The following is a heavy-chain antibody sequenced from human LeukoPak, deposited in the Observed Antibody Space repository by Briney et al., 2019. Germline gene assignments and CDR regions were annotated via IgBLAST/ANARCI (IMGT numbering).Heavy chain of an antibody. Sequence: ASVKVSCKASGYTFTSYGISWVRQAPGQGREWMGWISAYNGNTNYAQKLQGRVTMTTDTSTSTAYMELRSLRSDDTAVYYCARGIDILTVNYFDYWGQGTLVTVSS. CDR1: GYTFTSYG. CDR2: ISAYNGNT. CDR3: ARGIDILTVNYFDY. J-gene: IGHJ4*02. V-gene: IGHV1-18*01. D-gene: IGHD3-9*01.